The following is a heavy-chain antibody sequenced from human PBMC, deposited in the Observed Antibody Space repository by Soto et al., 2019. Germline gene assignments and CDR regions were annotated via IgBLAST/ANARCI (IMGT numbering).Heavy chain of an antibody. Sequence: QVQLVQSGAEVKKPESSVKVSCKAPGGTFSTYAISWVRQAPGQGLEWMGGIIPMFGTANHAQRFQDRVTIPADESTTTVYMELGSLRSEDTAVYFCASGIQLWLRRINNGYSGWGQGTLVTVSS. D-gene: IGHD5-18*01. V-gene: IGHV1-69*12. J-gene: IGHJ4*02. CDR3: ASGIQLWLRRINNGYSG. CDR2: IIPMFGTA. CDR1: GGTFSTYA.